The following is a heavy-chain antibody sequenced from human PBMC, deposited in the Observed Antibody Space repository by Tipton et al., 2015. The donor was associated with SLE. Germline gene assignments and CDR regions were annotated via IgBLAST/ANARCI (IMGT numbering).Heavy chain of an antibody. D-gene: IGHD6-19*01. CDR2: IYYSGST. CDR1: GGSISSYY. V-gene: IGHV4-59*01. Sequence: TLSLTCTVSGGSISSYYWSWIRQPPGKGLERIGYIYYSGSTNYNPSLKSRVTISVDTSKNQFSLKLSSVTAADTAVYYCARDLGYSSGWYAGFEYWGQGTLVTVSS. J-gene: IGHJ4*02. CDR3: ARDLGYSSGWYAGFEY.